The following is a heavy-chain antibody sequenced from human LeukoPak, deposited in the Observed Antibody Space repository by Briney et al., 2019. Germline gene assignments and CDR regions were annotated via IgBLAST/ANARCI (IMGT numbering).Heavy chain of an antibody. CDR2: IYSGGST. CDR1: GFTVRRNY. V-gene: IGHV3-53*01. CDR3: ARYGAVAGTVGES. J-gene: IGHJ4*02. Sequence: PGGSLRLSCAVSGFTVRRNYMSWVRQAPGKGLEWVSVIYSGGSTYYADSVKGRFTISRDNSKNTLYLQMNSLRAEDTAVYYCARYGAVAGTVGESWGQGTLVTVSS. D-gene: IGHD6-19*01.